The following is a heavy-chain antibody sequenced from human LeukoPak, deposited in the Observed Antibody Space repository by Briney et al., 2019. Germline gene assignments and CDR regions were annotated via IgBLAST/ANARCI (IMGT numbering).Heavy chain of an antibody. D-gene: IGHD3-22*01. J-gene: IGHJ4*02. CDR2: ISYDGSNK. Sequence: GGSLRLSCAASGFTFSIYGMLWVRQAPGKGLEWVAVISYDGSNKYYADSVKGRFTISRDNSQNTLYLQMNSLGAEDTAVYYCAKKVADSSGYYSLDYWGQGTLVTVSS. CDR1: GFTFSIYG. CDR3: AKKVADSSGYYSLDY. V-gene: IGHV3-30*18.